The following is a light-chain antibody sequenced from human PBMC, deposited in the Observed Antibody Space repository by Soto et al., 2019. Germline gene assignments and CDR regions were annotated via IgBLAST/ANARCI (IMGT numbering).Light chain of an antibody. V-gene: IGLV3-21*02. Sequence: SYELTQPPSVSVAPGQTATITCGGNNIGNKGVHWYQQKPGQAPVLVVYDDSDRPSGIPERFSGSKSGTSATLGITGLQTGDEADYYCGTWDSGLSAVVFGGGTKLTVL. J-gene: IGLJ2*01. CDR1: NIGNKG. CDR3: GTWDSGLSAVV. CDR2: DDS.